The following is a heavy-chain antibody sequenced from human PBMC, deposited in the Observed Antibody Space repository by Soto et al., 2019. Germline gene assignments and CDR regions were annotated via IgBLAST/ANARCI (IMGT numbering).Heavy chain of an antibody. CDR3: ARDRAWVLTGNNWFDP. D-gene: IGHD3-9*01. Sequence: QVQLQESGPGLVKPSQTLSLTCTVSGGSISSGGYYWSWIRQHPGKGLEWIGYIYYSGSTYYNPSLKSRVTISVDTSKNQFSLKLSSVTAADTAVYYCARDRAWVLTGNNWFDPWGQGTLVTVSS. CDR1: GGSISSGGYY. J-gene: IGHJ5*02. CDR2: IYYSGST. V-gene: IGHV4-31*03.